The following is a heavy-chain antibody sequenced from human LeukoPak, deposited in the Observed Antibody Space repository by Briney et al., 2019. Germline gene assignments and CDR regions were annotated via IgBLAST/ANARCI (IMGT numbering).Heavy chain of an antibody. CDR1: GYTFTSYD. Sequence: GASVKVSCKASGYTFTSYDINWVRQATGQGLEWMGWMNPNSGNTGYVQKFQGRVTMTRNTSISTAYMELSSLRSEDTAVYYCASGIVGAWYYFDYWGQGTLVTVSS. J-gene: IGHJ4*02. CDR3: ASGIVGAWYYFDY. D-gene: IGHD1-26*01. CDR2: MNPNSGNT. V-gene: IGHV1-8*01.